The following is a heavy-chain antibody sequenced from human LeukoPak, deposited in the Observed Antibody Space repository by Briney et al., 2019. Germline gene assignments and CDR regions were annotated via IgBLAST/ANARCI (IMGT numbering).Heavy chain of an antibody. D-gene: IGHD1-7*01. J-gene: IGHJ4*02. V-gene: IGHV4-59*01. CDR1: GGSISSYY. CDR2: IYYSGST. Sequence: SETLSLTCTVSGGSISSYYWSWIRQPPGKGLEWIGYIYYSGSTNYNPSLKSRVTISVDTSKNQFSLKLSSVTAADTAVYYCARGGWRGTTYNYWGQGTLVTVSS. CDR3: ARGGWRGTTYNY.